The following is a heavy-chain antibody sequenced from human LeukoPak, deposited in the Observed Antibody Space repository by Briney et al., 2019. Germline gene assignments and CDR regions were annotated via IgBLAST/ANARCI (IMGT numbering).Heavy chain of an antibody. CDR3: ARRGRPDY. CDR1: GFTFNDYW. CDR2: IKPDGSKK. Sequence: GGSLKLSCAVSGFTFNDYWMSWVRQAPGKGLEWVANIKPDGSKKYYVDSVKGRFTISRDNARNSLYLQMNSLRAEDTAVYYCARRGRPDYWGQGTLVTVSS. J-gene: IGHJ4*02. D-gene: IGHD6-6*01. V-gene: IGHV3-7*01.